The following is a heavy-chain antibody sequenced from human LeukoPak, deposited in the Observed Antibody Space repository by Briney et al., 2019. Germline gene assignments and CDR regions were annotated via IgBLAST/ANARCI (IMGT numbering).Heavy chain of an antibody. Sequence: ASVKVSCKASGHTFTSYDINWVRQATGQGLEWMGWMNPNSGNTGYAQKFQGRVTMTRNTSISTAYMELSSLRSEDTAVYYCARVPLPSGYSGFDPWGQGTLVTVSS. D-gene: IGHD6-13*01. J-gene: IGHJ5*02. CDR1: GHTFTSYD. CDR2: MNPNSGNT. CDR3: ARVPLPSGYSGFDP. V-gene: IGHV1-8*01.